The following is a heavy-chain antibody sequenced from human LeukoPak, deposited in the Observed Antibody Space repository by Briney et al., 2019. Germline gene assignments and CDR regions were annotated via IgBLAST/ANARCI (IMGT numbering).Heavy chain of an antibody. V-gene: IGHV4-4*07. CDR1: GVSISTYY. J-gene: IGHJ4*02. D-gene: IGHD3-10*01. Sequence: SETLSLTCTASGVSISTYYWTWIRQPAGKGLEWIGLIYTSGSTNYNPSLKSRVHISADTSKNQFSLQLTSVTAAGTAVYYCASDFGYWGQGTLVTVSS. CDR2: IYTSGST. CDR3: ASDFGY.